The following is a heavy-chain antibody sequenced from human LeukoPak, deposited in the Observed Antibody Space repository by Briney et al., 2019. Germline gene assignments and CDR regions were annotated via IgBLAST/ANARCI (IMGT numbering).Heavy chain of an antibody. CDR1: GFTFSSYS. CDR3: ARSPAGANYYLDV. CDR2: ISSSSSYI. D-gene: IGHD1-14*01. J-gene: IGHJ6*03. V-gene: IGHV3-21*01. Sequence: GGSLRLSCAASGFTFSSYSMNWVRQAPGKGLEWVTPISSSSSYIYYADSVKGRFTISRDNTKTSLSLQMNSLRAEDTAVYYCARSPAGANYYLDVWGKGTTVTISS.